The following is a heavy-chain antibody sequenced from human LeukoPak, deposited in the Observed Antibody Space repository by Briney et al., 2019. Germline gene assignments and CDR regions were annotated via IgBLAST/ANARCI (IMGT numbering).Heavy chain of an antibody. CDR2: FDPDAGET. V-gene: IGHV1-24*01. J-gene: IGHJ4*02. Sequence: GASVKVSCKVSGDTLTALPIHWVRQAPGERLERRGDFDPDAGETVYAQMFQGRVTMTEDTSSDTASMELSSLRSEDTAVYYCATGTSGSYYVGIVRPIDYWGQGTLVTVSS. D-gene: IGHD1-26*01. CDR3: ATGTSGSYYVGIVRPIDY. CDR1: GDTLTALP.